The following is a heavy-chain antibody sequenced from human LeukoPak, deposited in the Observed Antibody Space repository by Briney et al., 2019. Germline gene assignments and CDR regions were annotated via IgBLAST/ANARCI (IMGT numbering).Heavy chain of an antibody. Sequence: GGSLRLSCAASGFTFSSYAMSWVRQAPGKGLEWVSAISGSGGSTYYADSVKGRFTISRDNSKNTLYLQMNSLRAEDTAVYYCAKDRGPLITTVRGPKGNWFDPWGQGTLVTVSS. CDR2: ISGSGGST. CDR3: AKDRGPLITTVRGPKGNWFDP. V-gene: IGHV3-23*01. D-gene: IGHD3-10*01. J-gene: IGHJ5*02. CDR1: GFTFSSYA.